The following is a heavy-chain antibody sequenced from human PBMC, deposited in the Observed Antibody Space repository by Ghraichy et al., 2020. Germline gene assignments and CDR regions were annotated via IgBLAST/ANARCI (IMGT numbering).Heavy chain of an antibody. D-gene: IGHD3-16*01. CDR1: EFTFSSYG. J-gene: IGHJ4*02. V-gene: IGHV3-30*02. CDR2: IRSDGSKK. Sequence: GESLRLSCATSEFTFSSYGMHWVRQAPGKGLEWVAFIRSDGSKKFYADSVKGRFTVSRDNSNDTLFLQMNSLRPEDTALYFCAKDSGSHGTLPWGELLSYYFASWGQGTLVTVSS. CDR3: AKDSGSHGTLPWGELLSYYFAS.